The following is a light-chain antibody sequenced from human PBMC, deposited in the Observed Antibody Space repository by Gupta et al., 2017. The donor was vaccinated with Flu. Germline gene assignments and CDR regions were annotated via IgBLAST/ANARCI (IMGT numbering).Light chain of an antibody. J-gene: IGKJ2*01. CDR2: TAS. CDR3: QQSYSTLRGT. V-gene: IGKV1-39*01. Sequence: DIQTTQSPFSLSASVGDRVTITCRASQNIRNYLNWYQQKPGKAPKLLIYTASTLQSGVPSRFRGSGSGTDFTLTISSLQPDDFATYYCQQSYSTLRGTFGQGTKLEIK. CDR1: QNIRNY.